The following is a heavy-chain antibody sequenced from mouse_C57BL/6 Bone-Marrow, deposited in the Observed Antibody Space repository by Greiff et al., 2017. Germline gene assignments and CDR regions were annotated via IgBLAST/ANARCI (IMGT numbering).Heavy chain of an antibody. J-gene: IGHJ3*01. CDR1: GYTFPSYW. D-gene: IGHD3-2*02. CDR3: ARSPRELRLPWCAY. CDR2: IYPGSGST. V-gene: IGHV1-55*01. Sequence: VQLQESGAELVKPGASVKMSCKASGYTFPSYWITWVKQRPGQGLEWIGDIYPGSGSTNYNEKFKSKATLTVDTCSSTAYMQLSSLTSEDSAVYYCARSPRELRLPWCAYGGQGTLVTVSA.